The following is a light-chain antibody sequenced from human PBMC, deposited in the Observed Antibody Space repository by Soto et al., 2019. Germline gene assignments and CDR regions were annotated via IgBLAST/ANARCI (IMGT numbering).Light chain of an antibody. V-gene: IGLV2-14*01. CDR3: SSYTSSSLPV. Sequence: QSALTQPASVSGSPGQSITISCTGTSSDVGGYNYVSWYQQHPGKAPKLMIYEVSNRPSGVSNRFSGSKSGNTASLTISGLQAEDEADYYCSSYTSSSLPVFGGGTKFTVL. J-gene: IGLJ2*01. CDR2: EVS. CDR1: SSDVGGYNY.